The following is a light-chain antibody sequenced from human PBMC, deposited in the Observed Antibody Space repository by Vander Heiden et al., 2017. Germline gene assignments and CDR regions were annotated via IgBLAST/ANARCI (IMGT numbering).Light chain of an antibody. CDR1: QGISSF. J-gene: IGKJ3*01. V-gene: IGKV1-9*01. CDR2: LAS. Sequence: DIQLTQSPSLLSASVGDRVTITCRASQGISSFLAWYQQKPGKAPKLLIYLASTLESGVPSRFSGSGSGTEFTLTIGSLQPEDFATYYCQQLNSYPITFGHGTKVDIK. CDR3: QQLNSYPIT.